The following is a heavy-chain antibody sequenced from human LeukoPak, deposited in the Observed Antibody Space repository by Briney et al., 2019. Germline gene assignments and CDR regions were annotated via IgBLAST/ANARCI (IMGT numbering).Heavy chain of an antibody. CDR1: GGSFNGYY. CDR3: ARRLVDSGASQVSDH. D-gene: IGHD2-15*01. J-gene: IGHJ4*02. Sequence: SETLSLTCAVSGGSFNGYYWSWIRQSPGEGLELIGEINDSGVSNCNPSLESRVVLSVDTSKNQFSLRLSSVTAADTAVYYCARRLVDSGASQVSDHWGQGTLVTVSS. V-gene: IGHV4-34*01. CDR2: INDSGVS.